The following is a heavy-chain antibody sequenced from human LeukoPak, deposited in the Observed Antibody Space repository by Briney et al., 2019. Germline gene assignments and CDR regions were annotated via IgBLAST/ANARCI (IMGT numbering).Heavy chain of an antibody. CDR3: AGVAYSGYDIDY. J-gene: IGHJ4*02. V-gene: IGHV4-4*07. D-gene: IGHD5-12*01. CDR2: ISIRGST. Sequence: SETLSLTCTVSGGSISSYYWSWVRHPAGQGLEWIGRISIRGSTNYNPSLKSRVTMSVDTSKNQFSLKLSSVTAADTAVYYCAGVAYSGYDIDYWGQGTLVTVSS. CDR1: GGSISSYY.